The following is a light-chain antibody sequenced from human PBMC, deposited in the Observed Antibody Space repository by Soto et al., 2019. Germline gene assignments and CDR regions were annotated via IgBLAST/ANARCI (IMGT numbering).Light chain of an antibody. J-gene: IGKJ5*01. CDR1: QGISIS. CDR3: QKYNTATLN. V-gene: IGKV1-27*01. CDR2: SAS. Sequence: DIQMTQSPSSLSASGGDRVTITCRASQGISISLAWYQQKPGKVPKLLIYSASTLQSGVPSRFSGSGSGTDFTLTISSLQPEDVATYYCQKYNTATLNLGQGTRLYIK.